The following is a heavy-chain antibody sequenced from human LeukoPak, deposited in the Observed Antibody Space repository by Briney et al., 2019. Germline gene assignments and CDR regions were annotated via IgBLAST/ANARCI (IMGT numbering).Heavy chain of an antibody. CDR2: ISPKSGGT. D-gene: IGHD6-13*01. CDR3: ATTPPTGYSSSWTLGYYYYMDV. CDR1: GDTFTDQY. V-gene: IGHV1-2*02. J-gene: IGHJ6*03. Sequence: ASVKVSCKASGDTFTDQYIQWMRQAPGQGLEWMGWISPKSGGTKYAQKFQGRVTMTRDTSVRRAYLELSSLRSEDTAVYYCATTPPTGYSSSWTLGYYYYMDVWRKGTTVTVSS.